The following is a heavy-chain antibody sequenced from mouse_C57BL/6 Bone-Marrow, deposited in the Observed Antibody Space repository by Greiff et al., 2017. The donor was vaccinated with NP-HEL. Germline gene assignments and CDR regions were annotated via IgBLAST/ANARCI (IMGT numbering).Heavy chain of an antibody. CDR3: TTLDYPGAD. CDR1: GFNIKDDY. Sequence: EVQLQQSGAELVRPGASVKLSCTASGFNIKDDYMHWVKQRPEQGLEWIGWIDPENGDTEYASKFQGKATITADTSSNTAYLQLSSLTSEDTAVYYCTTLDYPGADWGQGTLVTVSA. CDR2: IDPENGDT. V-gene: IGHV14-4*01. J-gene: IGHJ3*01. D-gene: IGHD2-4*01.